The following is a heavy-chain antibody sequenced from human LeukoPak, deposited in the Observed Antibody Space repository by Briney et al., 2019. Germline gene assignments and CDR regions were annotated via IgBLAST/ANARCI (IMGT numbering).Heavy chain of an antibody. CDR2: INPNSGGT. V-gene: IGHV1-2*02. CDR3: ARILAAAGVRIDI. CDR1: GYTFTGYY. Sequence: GASVKVSCKASGYTFTGYYMHWVRQAPGQGLEWMGWINPNSGGTNYAQKFQGRVTMTRDTSISTAYMELSRLRSDDTAVYYCARILAAAGVRIDIWGQGTMVTVSS. D-gene: IGHD6-13*01. J-gene: IGHJ3*02.